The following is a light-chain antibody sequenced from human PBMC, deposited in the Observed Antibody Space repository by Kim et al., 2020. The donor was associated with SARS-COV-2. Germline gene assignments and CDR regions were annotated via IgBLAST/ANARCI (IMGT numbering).Light chain of an antibody. CDR1: QSVSNN. Sequence: SPGERVILSCRASQSVSNNLAGYQQRPGQAPRLLIYGASTRATDIPVRFTGSGSGTEFTLTISSLRSEDFAVYYCQQYNNWPPWTFGQGTKVDIK. CDR2: GAS. CDR3: QQYNNWPPWT. V-gene: IGKV3-15*01. J-gene: IGKJ1*01.